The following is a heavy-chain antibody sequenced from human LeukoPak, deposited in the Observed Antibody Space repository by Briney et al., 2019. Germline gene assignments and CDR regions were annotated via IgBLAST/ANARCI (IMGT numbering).Heavy chain of an antibody. Sequence: SETLSLTCTVSGGSISSYYWSWIRQPPGKGLEWIGYIYYSGSTNYNPSLKSRVTISVDTSKNQFSLKLSSVTAADTAVYYCAREVGEGMTDYWGQGTLVTVSS. CDR1: GGSISSYY. CDR3: AREVGEGMTDY. V-gene: IGHV4-59*01. J-gene: IGHJ4*02. D-gene: IGHD1-26*01. CDR2: IYYSGST.